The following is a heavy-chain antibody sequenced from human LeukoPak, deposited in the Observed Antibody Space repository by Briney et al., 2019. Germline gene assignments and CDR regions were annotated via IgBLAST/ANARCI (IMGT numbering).Heavy chain of an antibody. D-gene: IGHD3-16*01. J-gene: IGHJ4*02. CDR3: ASGRWPGYFDY. Sequence: SETLSLTCAVYGGAFSGYYWSWIRQPPGKGLEWIGEINHSGSTNYNPSLKSRVTISVDTSKNQFSLKLTPVTTADTAVYYCASGRWPGYFDYWGQGTLVTVSS. CDR1: GGAFSGYY. CDR2: INHSGST. V-gene: IGHV4-34*01.